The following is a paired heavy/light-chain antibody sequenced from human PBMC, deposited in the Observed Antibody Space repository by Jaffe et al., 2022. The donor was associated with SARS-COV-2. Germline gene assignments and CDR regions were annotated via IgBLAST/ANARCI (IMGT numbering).Light chain of an antibody. Sequence: DVVVTQTPLSLSVTPGQPASISCKSSQSLLYSDGKTYFLWYLQKPGRPPQLLIHGVSTRFSGVPDRFSGSGSGTDFTLEISRVEAEDAGIYYCMQGRHLPYTFGQGTKMEIK. CDR3: MQGRHLPYT. CDR2: GVS. V-gene: IGKV2-29*03. CDR1: QSLLYSDGKTY. J-gene: IGKJ2*01.
Heavy chain of an antibody. CDR2: IFTSGST. CDR3: ARDVGSSTFKFDY. D-gene: IGHD1-26*01. Sequence: QVQLLESGPGLVKPSQTLSLTCTVSGGSISSGDFYWSWIRQPAGMGLEWIGRIFTSGSTNYNPSLESRVTISLDTSKNQFSLKLTSVTAADTAVYYCARDVGSSTFKFDYWGQGALVTVSS. J-gene: IGHJ4*02. CDR1: GGSISSGDFY. V-gene: IGHV4-61*02.